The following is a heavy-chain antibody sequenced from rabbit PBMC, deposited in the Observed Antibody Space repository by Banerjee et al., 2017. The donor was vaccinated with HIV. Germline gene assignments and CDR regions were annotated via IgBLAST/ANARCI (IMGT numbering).Heavy chain of an antibody. CDR3: ARRYAGSSYYGMDL. Sequence: QQQLEESGGGLVKPGGTLTLTCKASGIDFSSSYCMCWVRQAPGKGPEWIACIYAGDGNTYYASWAKGRFTISRSTSLNTVDLKMTSLTAADTATYFCARRYAGSSYYGMDLWGQGTLVTVS. CDR1: GIDFSSSYC. V-gene: IGHV1S43*01. J-gene: IGHJ6*01. D-gene: IGHD4-2*01. CDR2: IYAGDGNT.